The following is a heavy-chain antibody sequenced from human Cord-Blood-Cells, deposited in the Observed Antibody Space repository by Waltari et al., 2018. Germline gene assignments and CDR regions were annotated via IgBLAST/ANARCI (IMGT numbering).Heavy chain of an antibody. Sequence: QVQLVQSGAEVKKPGSSVKVSCKASGGTFSRYDIHWVRQAPGQGLEWMGGIIPIFGTANYAQKFQGRVTITADESTSTAYMELSSLRSEDTAVYYCARGCYYYDSIGYAFDIWGQGTMVTVSS. V-gene: IGHV1-69*01. J-gene: IGHJ3*02. CDR2: IIPIFGTA. CDR3: ARGCYYYDSIGYAFDI. CDR1: GGTFSRYD. D-gene: IGHD3-22*01.